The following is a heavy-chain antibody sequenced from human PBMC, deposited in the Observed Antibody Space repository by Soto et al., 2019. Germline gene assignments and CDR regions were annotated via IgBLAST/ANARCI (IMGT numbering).Heavy chain of an antibody. V-gene: IGHV3-23*01. Sequence: EVQLLESGGGLVQPGGSLRLSCAASGFTFSSYALNWVRQAPGKGLQWVSGISGGGGGTHYTDSVKGRFTISRDNSXNXLFLQMNSLSAEYTAVYCCAKGSHYDILTAYHAFDFWGPGTLVTVSS. CDR3: AKGSHYDILTAYHAFDF. D-gene: IGHD3-9*01. CDR1: GFTFSSYA. J-gene: IGHJ4*02. CDR2: ISGGGGGT.